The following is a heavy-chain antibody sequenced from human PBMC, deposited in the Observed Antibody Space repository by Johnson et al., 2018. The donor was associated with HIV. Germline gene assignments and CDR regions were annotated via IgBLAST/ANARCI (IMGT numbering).Heavy chain of an antibody. J-gene: IGHJ3*02. CDR3: ARRDDIRNGAFDI. Sequence: QVQLVESGGGVVQPGRSLRLSCAASGFRFSNYALHWVRQTPGKGLEWVALISDDGSNIYYADSVKGRFTISRDNSKNTLYLQMNSLRAEDTAVYYCARRDDIRNGAFDIWGQGTMVTVSS. D-gene: IGHD3-22*01. CDR1: GFRFSNYA. CDR2: ISDDGSNI. V-gene: IGHV3-30*14.